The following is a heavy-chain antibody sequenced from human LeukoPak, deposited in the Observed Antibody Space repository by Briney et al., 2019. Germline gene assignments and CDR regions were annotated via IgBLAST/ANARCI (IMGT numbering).Heavy chain of an antibody. CDR2: IHYSGTT. CDR1: GGPISSSSYY. J-gene: IGHJ6*03. CDR3: ARVSWFPGTSYYYMDV. V-gene: IGHV4-61*01. D-gene: IGHD1-1*01. Sequence: PSETLSLTCTVSGGPISSSSYYWSWIRQPPGKGLEWIGYIHYSGTTNYNPSLKGRVTISVDTSKNQFSLKLSSVTAADTAVYFCARVSWFPGTSYYYMDVWGKGTTVTVSS.